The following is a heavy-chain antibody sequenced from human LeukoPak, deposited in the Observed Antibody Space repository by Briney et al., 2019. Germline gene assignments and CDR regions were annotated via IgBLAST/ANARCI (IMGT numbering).Heavy chain of an antibody. D-gene: IGHD7-27*01. V-gene: IGHV4-38-2*01. CDR2: IYHSGST. CDR1: GYSISSCYY. Sequence: SETLSLTCAVSGYSISSCYYWGWIRQPPRKGLEWIGSIYHSGSTYYNPSLKSRFTVSVDTPKNQFSLELSSVTAADTAVYYCERRNWGLAFDIWGQGTMVTVSS. J-gene: IGHJ3*02. CDR3: ERRNWGLAFDI.